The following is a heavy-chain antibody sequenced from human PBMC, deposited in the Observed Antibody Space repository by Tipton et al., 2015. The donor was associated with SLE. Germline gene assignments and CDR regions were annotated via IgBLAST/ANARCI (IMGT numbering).Heavy chain of an antibody. CDR3: AKDRRREIVVSQAFDI. V-gene: IGHV3-30*18. Sequence: SLRLSCVASGFSFRNYGMHWVRQAPGKGLEWVAIISNEGTYRYYADSVRGRFTISRDNSKSTLYLQMNSLRPEDTAVYYCAKDRRREIVVSQAFDIWGQGTMLTVSS. CDR2: ISNEGTYR. D-gene: IGHD3-22*01. J-gene: IGHJ3*02. CDR1: GFSFRNYG.